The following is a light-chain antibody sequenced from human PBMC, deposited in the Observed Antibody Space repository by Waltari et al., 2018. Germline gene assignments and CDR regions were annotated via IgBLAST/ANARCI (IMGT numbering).Light chain of an antibody. CDR3: SSYTTSDVVV. J-gene: IGLJ2*01. V-gene: IGLV2-14*03. CDR1: NSSVGTYNY. CDR2: DVS. Sequence: QSALTQPASVSGSPGQAITISCTGSNSSVGTYNYVSWYQQYPGKPPKLVIHDVSSRPSGTSYRFSGSKSGNTASLTISGLQAEDEADYYCSSYTTSDVVVFGGGTKVTVL.